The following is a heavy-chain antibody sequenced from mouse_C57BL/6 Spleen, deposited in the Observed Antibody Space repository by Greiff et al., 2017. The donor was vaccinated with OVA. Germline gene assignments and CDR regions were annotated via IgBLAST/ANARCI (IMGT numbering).Heavy chain of an antibody. CDR3: ARWSYDYGGAY. CDR2: IDPSDSET. CDR1: GYTFTSYW. Sequence: QVQLQQPGAELVRPGSSVKLSCKASGYTFTSYWMHWVRQRPIQGLEWIGNIDPSDSETHYNQKFKDKATLTVDKTSSTDYMQLSSLTSEDSAVYDCARWSYDYGGAYWGQGTLVTVSA. V-gene: IGHV1-52*01. D-gene: IGHD2-4*01. J-gene: IGHJ3*01.